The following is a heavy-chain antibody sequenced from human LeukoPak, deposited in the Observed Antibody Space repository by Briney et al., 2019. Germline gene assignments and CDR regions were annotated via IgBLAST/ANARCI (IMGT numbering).Heavy chain of an antibody. CDR1: GGSISSYY. CDR3: ARTFYYYDSSGYPQASYYFDY. Sequence: SETLSLTCTVSGGSISSYYWSWIRQPAGKGLEWIGRIYTSGSINYNPSLKSRVTMSVDTSKNQFSLKLSSVTAADTAVYYCARTFYYYDSSGYPQASYYFDYWGQGTLVTVSS. J-gene: IGHJ4*02. D-gene: IGHD3-22*01. V-gene: IGHV4-4*07. CDR2: IYTSGSI.